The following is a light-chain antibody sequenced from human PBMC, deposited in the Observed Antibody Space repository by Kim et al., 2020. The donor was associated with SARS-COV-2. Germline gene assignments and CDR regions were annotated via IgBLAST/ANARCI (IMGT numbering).Light chain of an antibody. CDR2: GKN. CDR1: SLTSYY. V-gene: IGLV3-19*01. CDR3: NSRDSSGNHWV. Sequence: ALGQTVRITCQGDSLTSYYASWYQQKPGQAPVLVIYGKNNRPSGIPDRFSGSSSGNTASLTITGAQAEDEADYYCNSRDSSGNHWVFGGGTKLTVL. J-gene: IGLJ3*02.